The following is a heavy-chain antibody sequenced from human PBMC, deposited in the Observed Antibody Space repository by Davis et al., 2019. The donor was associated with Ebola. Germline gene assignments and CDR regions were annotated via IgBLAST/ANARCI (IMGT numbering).Heavy chain of an antibody. Sequence: PGGSLRLSCAASGFTFSSYAMHWVRQAPGKGLEWVAVISYDGSNKYYADSVKGRFTISRDNSKNTLYLQMNSLRAEDTAVYYCARVPYYYDSSGPFQHWGQGTLVTVSS. CDR2: ISYDGSNK. CDR3: ARVPYYYDSSGPFQH. CDR1: GFTFSSYA. J-gene: IGHJ1*01. V-gene: IGHV3-30-3*01. D-gene: IGHD3-22*01.